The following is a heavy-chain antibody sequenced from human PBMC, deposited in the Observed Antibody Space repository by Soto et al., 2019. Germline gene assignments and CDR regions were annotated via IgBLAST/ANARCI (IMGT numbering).Heavy chain of an antibody. D-gene: IGHD3-22*01. CDR2: IYYSGST. J-gene: IGHJ5*02. V-gene: IGHV4-59*01. Sequence: SETLSLTCTVSGGSISGYYWSWIRQPPGKGLEWIGYIYYSGSTNYNPSLKSRVTISVDTSKNQFSLKLSSVTAADTAVYYCARDPLGYDSSGHHPWGQGTLVTVSS. CDR1: GGSISGYY. CDR3: ARDPLGYDSSGHHP.